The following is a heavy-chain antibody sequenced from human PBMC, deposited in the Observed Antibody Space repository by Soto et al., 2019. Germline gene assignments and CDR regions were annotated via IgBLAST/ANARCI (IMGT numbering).Heavy chain of an antibody. CDR1: GGSVNSPDYY. V-gene: IGHV4-39*01. CDR3: GRVVPAATRHHDFDY. J-gene: IGHJ4*02. Sequence: PSDTLSLTCTVSGGSVNSPDYYLGWIRQPPGKGLEWIGSIYNSATTYYNPSLKTRVTISADTSRNQFSLNLRSVTAADTAMYYCGRVVPAATRHHDFDYWGQGGLVTVSS. CDR2: IYNSATT. D-gene: IGHD2-15*01.